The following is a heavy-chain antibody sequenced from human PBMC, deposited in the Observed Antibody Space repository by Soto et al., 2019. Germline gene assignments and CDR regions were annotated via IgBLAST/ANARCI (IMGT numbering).Heavy chain of an antibody. CDR2: SHHTGPT. V-gene: IGHV4-30-4*08. CDR3: ARQGSYYESTGHPNTIFDF. Sequence: SETLSLTCTVSGGSISTVDYYWTWIRQLPGKGLEWIAYSHHTGPTYYNPSLKSRVTTSLDTSKNQFSLNLDSVTAADTAVYHCARQGSYYESTGHPNTIFDFWGRGTLVTVS. CDR1: GGSISTVDYY. D-gene: IGHD3-22*01. J-gene: IGHJ4*02.